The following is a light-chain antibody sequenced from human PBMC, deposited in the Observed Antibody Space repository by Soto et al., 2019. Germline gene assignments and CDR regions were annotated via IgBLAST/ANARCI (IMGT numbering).Light chain of an antibody. Sequence: QSVLTQPPSASGTPGQRVTISCSGSSSNIGSETVNWYQQFPGTAPKLLIYSNNQRPSGVPDRFSGSKSGTSASLAISGLQSEDEADYYCAAWDDSLNGPVFGGGTKLTVL. J-gene: IGLJ3*02. CDR1: SSNIGSET. V-gene: IGLV1-44*01. CDR3: AAWDDSLNGPV. CDR2: SNN.